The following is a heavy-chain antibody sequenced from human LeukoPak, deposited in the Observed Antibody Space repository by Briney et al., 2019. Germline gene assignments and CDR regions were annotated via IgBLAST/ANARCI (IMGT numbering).Heavy chain of an antibody. V-gene: IGHV3-23*01. D-gene: IGHD2-15*01. J-gene: IGHJ4*02. CDR3: AKQLGYCSDGSCYFPY. CDR1: GFTFSSSA. CDR2: ISNNGGYT. Sequence: GGSLRLSCAAAGFTFSSSAMSWVRQAPGKGLEWVSAISNNGGYTYYADSVQGRFTISRDNSKSTLCLQMNSLRAEDTAVYYCAKQLGYCSDGSCYFPYWGQGTLVTVSS.